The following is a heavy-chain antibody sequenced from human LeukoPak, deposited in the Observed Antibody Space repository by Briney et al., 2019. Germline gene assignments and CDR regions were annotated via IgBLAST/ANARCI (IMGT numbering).Heavy chain of an antibody. CDR1: GFTFSSYS. D-gene: IGHD4-17*01. CDR2: ISSSSSYI. V-gene: IGHV3-21*01. CDR3: AAYGDYGPFDY. J-gene: IGHJ4*02. Sequence: GGSLRLSCAASGFTFSSYSMNWDRQAPGKGLEWVSSISSSSSYIYYADSVKGRFTISRDNAKNSLYLQMNSLRAEDTAVYYCAAYGDYGPFDYWGQGTLVTVSS.